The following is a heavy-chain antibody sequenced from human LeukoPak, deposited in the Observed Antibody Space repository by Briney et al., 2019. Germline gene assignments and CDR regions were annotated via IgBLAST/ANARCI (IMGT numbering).Heavy chain of an antibody. J-gene: IGHJ6*02. CDR1: GFTFSSYN. CDR3: ARGRDV. V-gene: IGHV3-30-3*01. CDR2: ISYDTNDR. Sequence: PGRSLRLSCAASGFTFSSYNMHWFRQAPGKGLEWVAVISYDTNDRYYADSVKGRFTISRDNSRNTLSLQMNSLRTEDTAVYYCARGRDVWGQGTTVTVSS.